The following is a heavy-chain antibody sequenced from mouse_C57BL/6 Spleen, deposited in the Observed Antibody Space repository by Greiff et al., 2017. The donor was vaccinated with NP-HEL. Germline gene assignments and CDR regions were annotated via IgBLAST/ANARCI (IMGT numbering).Heavy chain of an antibody. V-gene: IGHV1-19*01. CDR1: GYTFTDYY. Sequence: EVQLQQSGPVLVKPGASVKMSCKASGYTFTDYYMNWVKQSHGKSLEWIGVINPYNGGTSYNQKFKGKATLTVDKSSSTAYMELNILTSEDSAVYYGVGWLLRCYLDVWGTGTTVTVSS. CDR2: INPYNGGT. CDR3: VGWLLRCYLDV. D-gene: IGHD2-3*01. J-gene: IGHJ1*03.